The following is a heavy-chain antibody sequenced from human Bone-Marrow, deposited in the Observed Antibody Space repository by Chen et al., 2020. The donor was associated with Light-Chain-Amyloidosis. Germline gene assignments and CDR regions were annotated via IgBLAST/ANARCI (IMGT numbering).Heavy chain of an antibody. CDR1: SYA. Sequence: SYAMSWVRQAPGKGLEWVSTISGSGGSRYYGDSVKGRLTISRDNSQNALFLQMNSLRAEDTAVYYCAKDISYDDILPGYPADAFDIWGQGTMVTVSS. CDR2: ISGSGGSR. V-gene: IGHV3-23*01. CDR3: AKDISYDDILPGYPADAFDI. J-gene: IGHJ3*02. D-gene: IGHD3-9*01.